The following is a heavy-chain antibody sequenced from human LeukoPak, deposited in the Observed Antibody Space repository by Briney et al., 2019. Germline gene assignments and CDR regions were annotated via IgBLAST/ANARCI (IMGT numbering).Heavy chain of an antibody. CDR1: GHTFTGHY. CDR3: ARDNSVGNTAWWFDP. D-gene: IGHD1-26*01. CDR2: INPSGSST. J-gene: IGHJ5*02. V-gene: IGHV1-46*01. Sequence: ASVKVSCKASGHTFTGHYMHWVRQAPGQGLEWMGLINPSGSSTIYAQKFRGRVTMTRDMSTSTDYMELSSLRSDDTAVYYCARDNSVGNTAWWFDPWGQGTLVTVSS.